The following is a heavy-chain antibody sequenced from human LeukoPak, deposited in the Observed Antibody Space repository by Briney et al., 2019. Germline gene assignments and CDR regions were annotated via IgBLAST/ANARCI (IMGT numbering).Heavy chain of an antibody. Sequence: GRSLRLSCAASGFTFSNYGMHWVRQAPGKGLEWVAVIWYDGSNKYYADSVKGRFTISRDNSKNTLYLQMNSLRAEDTAVYYCAVTYDSSGYYFGYFQHWGQGTLVTVSS. CDR2: IWYDGSNK. J-gene: IGHJ1*01. V-gene: IGHV3-33*01. CDR3: AVTYDSSGYYFGYFQH. D-gene: IGHD3-22*01. CDR1: GFTFSNYG.